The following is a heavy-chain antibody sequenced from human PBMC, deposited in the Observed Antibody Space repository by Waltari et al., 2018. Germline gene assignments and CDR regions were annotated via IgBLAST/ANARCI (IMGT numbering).Heavy chain of an antibody. CDR3: ARHISYYDSSGYSDY. J-gene: IGHJ4*02. Sequence: EVQLVQSGAEVKKPGESLKISCQGSGYSFTSYWNGWFRKMPGKGLEWMGIIYPGDSDTRYSPSFQGQVTISADKSISTAYLQWSSLKASDTAMYYCARHISYYDSSGYSDYWGQGTLVTVSS. CDR2: IYPGDSDT. D-gene: IGHD3-22*01. CDR1: GYSFTSYW. V-gene: IGHV5-51*01.